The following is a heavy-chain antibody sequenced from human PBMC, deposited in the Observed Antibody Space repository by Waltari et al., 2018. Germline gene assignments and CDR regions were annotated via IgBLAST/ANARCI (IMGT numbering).Heavy chain of an antibody. D-gene: IGHD1-26*01. CDR2: VDPEDGEA. CDR1: AFTITNYY. Sequence: VLLLQSGAAVKKPGTPVKISCKVSAFTITNYYIHWVQQAPGKGLHWMGLVDPEDGEAIYSENFQGRVTMTADTSTDTVYMQLSSLTSDDTAIYYCATGLEDSDSASRPFDVWGQGTMVTVS. V-gene: IGHV1-69-2*01. J-gene: IGHJ3*01. CDR3: ATGLEDSDSASRPFDV.